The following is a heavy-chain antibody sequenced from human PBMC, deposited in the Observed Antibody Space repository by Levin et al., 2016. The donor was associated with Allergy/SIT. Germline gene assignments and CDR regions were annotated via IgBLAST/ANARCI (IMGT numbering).Heavy chain of an antibody. CDR3: ARLRTDSLLLTGDY. V-gene: IGHV5-10-1*01. Sequence: VRQMPGKGLEWMGRIDPSDSYTNYSPSFQGHVTISADKSISTAYLQWSSLKASDTAMYYCARLRTDSLLLTGDYWGQGTLVTVSS. CDR2: IDPSDSYT. D-gene: IGHD2-2*01. J-gene: IGHJ4*02.